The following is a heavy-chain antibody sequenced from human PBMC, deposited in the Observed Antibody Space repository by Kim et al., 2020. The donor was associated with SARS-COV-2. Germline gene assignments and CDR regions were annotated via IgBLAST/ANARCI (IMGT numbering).Heavy chain of an antibody. V-gene: IGHV1-2*06. D-gene: IGHD4-4*01. CDR1: GYTFTGYY. CDR3: ARSGNYSLPDFDY. Sequence: ASVKVSCKASGYTFTGYYMHWVRQAPGQGLEWMGRINPNSGGTNYAQKFQGRVTMTRDTSISTAYMELSRLRSDDTAVYYCARSGNYSLPDFDYWGQGTLVTVSS. CDR2: INPNSGGT. J-gene: IGHJ4*02.